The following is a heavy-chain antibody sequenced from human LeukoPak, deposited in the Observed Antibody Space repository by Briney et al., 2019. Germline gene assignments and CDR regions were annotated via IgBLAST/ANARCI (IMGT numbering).Heavy chain of an antibody. D-gene: IGHD2-2*02. V-gene: IGHV5-51*01. J-gene: IGHJ4*02. CDR3: AREGGDWRYQLLYADYFDY. CDR1: GYSFTSYW. Sequence: GGSLKISCKGSGYSFTSYWIGWVRQMPGKGLEWMGIIYPGDSDTRYSPSFQGQVTISADKSISTAYLQWSSLKASDTAVYYCAREGGDWRYQLLYADYFDYWGQGTLVTVSS. CDR2: IYPGDSDT.